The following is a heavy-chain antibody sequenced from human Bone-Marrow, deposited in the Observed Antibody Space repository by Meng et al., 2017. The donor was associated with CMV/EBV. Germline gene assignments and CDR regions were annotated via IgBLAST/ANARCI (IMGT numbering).Heavy chain of an antibody. V-gene: IGHV3-73*01. D-gene: IGHD1-26*01. CDR1: GFGFSDSS. J-gene: IGHJ4*02. CDR3: TRLLVGVTSFDY. CDR2: IRNKANNYAT. Sequence: GGSLRLSCAASGFGFSDSSMHWVRQASGKGLEWVAHIRNKANNYATSYAASVEGRFSISRDDSKKSAYLQMNSLRTEDTAVYYCTRLLVGVTSFDYWGQGTLVTGSS.